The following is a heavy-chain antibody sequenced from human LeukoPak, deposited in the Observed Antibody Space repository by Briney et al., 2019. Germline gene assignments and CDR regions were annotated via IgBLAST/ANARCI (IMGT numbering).Heavy chain of an antibody. D-gene: IGHD3-10*01. CDR1: GGSTSSYH. V-gene: IGHV4-59*01. J-gene: IGHJ5*02. CDR3: ARDRGRATWFDP. Sequence: SETLSLTCTVSGGSTSSYHWNWIRQPPGKGLEWIGYISYSGSTSYNPSLKSRLTMSVDTSKNQFSLRLTSVTAADTAVYYCARDRGRATWFDPWGQGTAVTVSS. CDR2: ISYSGST.